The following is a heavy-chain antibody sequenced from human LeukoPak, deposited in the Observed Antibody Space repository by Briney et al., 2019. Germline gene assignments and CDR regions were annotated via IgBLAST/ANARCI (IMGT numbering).Heavy chain of an antibody. D-gene: IGHD2-15*01. CDR1: GYTFTGYY. CDR3: ARDSSGPGYCSGGSCYGWSYWFDP. J-gene: IGHJ5*02. Sequence: GGSVTVSCKASGYTFTGYYMHWVRQAPGQGLEWMGWINPNSGGTNYAQKFQGRVTMTRDTSKSTAYMEVSRLRADDTAVYYCARDSSGPGYCSGGSCYGWSYWFDPWGQGTLVTVSS. CDR2: INPNSGGT. V-gene: IGHV1-2*02.